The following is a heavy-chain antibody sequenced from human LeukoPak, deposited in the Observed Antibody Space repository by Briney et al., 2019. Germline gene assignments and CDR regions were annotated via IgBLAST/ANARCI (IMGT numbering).Heavy chain of an antibody. J-gene: IGHJ4*02. CDR3: ASDHKGIVGSTGGVDN. V-gene: IGHV3-21*01. Sequence: GGSLRLSCAASGFTFSSYSMSWVRQAPGKGLEWVSSISTSSSYIYYADSVKGRFTISRDNAKNLPYLQMNSLRAEDTAVYYCASDHKGIVGSTGGVDNWGQETLVTVSS. D-gene: IGHD1-26*01. CDR2: ISTSSSYI. CDR1: GFTFSSYS.